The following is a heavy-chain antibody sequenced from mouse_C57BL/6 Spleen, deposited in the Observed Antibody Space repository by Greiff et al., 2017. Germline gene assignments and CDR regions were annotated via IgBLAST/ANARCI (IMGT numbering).Heavy chain of an antibody. Sequence: VKLVESGPGLVQPSQSLSITCTVSGFSLTSYGVHWVRQSPGTGLEWLGVIWSGGSTDYNAAFISRLSISKDNSKSQVFFKMNSLQADDTAIYYCARKGVVASYYAMDYWGQGTSVTVSS. CDR1: GFSLTSYG. J-gene: IGHJ4*01. CDR2: IWSGGST. V-gene: IGHV2-2*01. CDR3: ARKGVVASYYAMDY. D-gene: IGHD1-1*01.